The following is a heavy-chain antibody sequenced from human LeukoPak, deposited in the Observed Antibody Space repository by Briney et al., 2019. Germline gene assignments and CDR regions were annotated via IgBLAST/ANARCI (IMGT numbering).Heavy chain of an antibody. CDR1: GFTFSSYA. CDR2: IKQDGSEK. V-gene: IGHV3-7*05. CDR3: ARDSVNDYGDYVAYFDY. Sequence: PGGSLRLSCAASGFTFSSYAMSWVRQAPGKGLEWVANIKQDGSEKYYVDSVKGRFTTSRDNAKNSLYLQMNSLRAEDTVVYYCARDSVNDYGDYVAYFDYWGQGTLVTVSS. J-gene: IGHJ4*02. D-gene: IGHD4-17*01.